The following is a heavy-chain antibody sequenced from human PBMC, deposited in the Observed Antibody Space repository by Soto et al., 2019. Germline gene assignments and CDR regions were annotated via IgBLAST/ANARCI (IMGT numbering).Heavy chain of an antibody. CDR3: ARDRGIVVVAATSDFDY. J-gene: IGHJ4*02. CDR2: ISAYNGNT. D-gene: IGHD2-15*01. V-gene: IGHV1-18*01. Sequence: QVPLVQSGAEVKKPGASVKVSCKASGYTFTSYGISWVRQAPGQGLEWMGWISAYNGNTNYAQKLQGRVTMTTDTSTSTAYMELRSLRSDDTAVYYCARDRGIVVVAATSDFDYWGQGTLVTVSS. CDR1: GYTFTSYG.